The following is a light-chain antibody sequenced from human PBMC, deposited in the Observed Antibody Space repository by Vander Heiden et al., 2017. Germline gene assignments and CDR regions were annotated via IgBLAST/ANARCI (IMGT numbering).Light chain of an antibody. CDR2: AAS. CDR3: QQHNSYHWT. Sequence: DIQLTQSPSSLSASVGDRVTITCRASQGIRNELGWYQQKPGKAPKRLIYAASSLQSGVPSRFSGSGSGTEFTLTISSLQPEDFATYYCQQHNSYHWTFGQGTKVEIK. J-gene: IGKJ1*01. V-gene: IGKV1-17*01. CDR1: QGIRNE.